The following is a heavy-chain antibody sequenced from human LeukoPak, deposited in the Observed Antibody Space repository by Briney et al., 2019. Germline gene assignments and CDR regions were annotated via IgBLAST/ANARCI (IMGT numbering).Heavy chain of an antibody. CDR1: GFTFSSYA. V-gene: IGHV3-30-3*01. J-gene: IGHJ1*01. CDR2: ISYDGSNK. D-gene: IGHD2-21*02. Sequence: PGGSLRLSCAASGFTFSSYAMHWVRQAPGKGLEWVAVISYDGSNKYYADSVKGRFTISRVNSKNKLYLQMNSLRAEDTAVYYCARTGCGGDFPGDFQHWGQGPLVNVSS. CDR3: ARTGCGGDFPGDFQH.